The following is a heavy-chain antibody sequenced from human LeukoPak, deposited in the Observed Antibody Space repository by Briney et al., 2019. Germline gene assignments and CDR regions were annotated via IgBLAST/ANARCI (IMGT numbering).Heavy chain of an antibody. D-gene: IGHD2-15*01. CDR2: ISYSGTT. Sequence: TLSLTCTVSDDSISSGNHYWSWIRQPPGKGPEWIGYISYSGTTYYSASLKSRVTISVDTSTNQFSLKLVSVTAADTAVYYCAREDSSHFWDYWGQGTLVTVSS. CDR1: DDSISSGNHY. CDR3: AREDSSHFWDY. V-gene: IGHV4-30-4*01. J-gene: IGHJ4*02.